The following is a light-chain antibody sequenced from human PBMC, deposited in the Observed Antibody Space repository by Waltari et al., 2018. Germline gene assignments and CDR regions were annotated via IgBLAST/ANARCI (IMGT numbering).Light chain of an antibody. CDR1: SSNIGAGYD. V-gene: IGLV1-40*01. CDR2: RND. Sequence: QSVLTQPPSVSGAPGQRVTISCTGSSSNIGAGYDVHWYQQLPGTAPKLLIYRNDQRPSGVPDRFSASKSGTSASLAISGLQSEDEADYYCAAWDDRMNGHWVFGGGTKVTVL. CDR3: AAWDDRMNGHWV. J-gene: IGLJ3*02.